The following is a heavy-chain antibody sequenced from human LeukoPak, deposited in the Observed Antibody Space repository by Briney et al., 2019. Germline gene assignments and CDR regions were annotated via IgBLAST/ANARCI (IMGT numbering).Heavy chain of an antibody. CDR3: ARDGSSSWYLGFNWFDP. CDR1: GYTFTGYY. D-gene: IGHD6-13*01. CDR2: INPNSGGT. J-gene: IGHJ5*02. V-gene: IGHV1-2*02. Sequence: ASVKVSCKASGYTFTGYYMHWVRQATGQGLEWMGWINPNSGGTNYAQKFQGRVTMTRDTSISTAYMELSRLRSDDTAVYYCARDGSSSWYLGFNWFDPWGQGTLVTVSS.